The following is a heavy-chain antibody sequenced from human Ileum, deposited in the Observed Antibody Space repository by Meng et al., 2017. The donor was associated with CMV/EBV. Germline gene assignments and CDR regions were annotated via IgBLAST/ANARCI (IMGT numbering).Heavy chain of an antibody. Sequence: MVSCKGSGYSFTNYWIGWVRQMPGKGLEWVGIIYPGDSDTRYSPSSQGQVTISADKSISTAYLQWNSLKASDTAMYYCARARSRYYFDYWGQGTLVTVSS. J-gene: IGHJ4*02. D-gene: IGHD6-6*01. CDR1: GYSFTNYW. V-gene: IGHV5-51*01. CDR2: IYPGDSDT. CDR3: ARARSRYYFDY.